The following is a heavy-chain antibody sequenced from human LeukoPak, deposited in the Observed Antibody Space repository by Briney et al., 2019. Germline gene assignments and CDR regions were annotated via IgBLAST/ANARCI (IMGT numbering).Heavy chain of an antibody. D-gene: IGHD3-9*01. V-gene: IGHV4-39*07. CDR1: GGSISSSSYY. J-gene: IGHJ4*02. CDR3: ARDPVPYYDILTGYYARSFFDY. CDR2: IYYSGST. Sequence: SETLSLTCTVSGGSISSSSYYWGWIRQPPGKGLEWIGSIYYSGSTYYNPSLKSRVTISVDTSKNQFFLKLSSVTAADTAVYYCARDPVPYYDILTGYYARSFFDYWGQGTLVTVSS.